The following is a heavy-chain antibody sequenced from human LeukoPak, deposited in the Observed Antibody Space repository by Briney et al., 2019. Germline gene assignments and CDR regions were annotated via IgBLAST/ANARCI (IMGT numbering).Heavy chain of an antibody. D-gene: IGHD3-9*01. CDR1: GFTFDDYG. CDR2: FSGSGGNT. Sequence: GGSLRLSCAASGFTFDDYGMSWVRQAPGKGLEWVSTFSGSGGNTYYADSVKGRFTISRDNSKNTLYLQMNSLRAEDTAVYYCAKDGLYYDILTGQDAFDIWGQGTMVTVSS. J-gene: IGHJ3*02. V-gene: IGHV3-23*01. CDR3: AKDGLYYDILTGQDAFDI.